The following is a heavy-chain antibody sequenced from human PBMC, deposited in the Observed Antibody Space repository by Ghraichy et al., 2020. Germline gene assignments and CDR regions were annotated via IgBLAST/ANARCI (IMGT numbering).Heavy chain of an antibody. Sequence: SVKVSCKASGFTFTSSAVQWVRQARGQRLEWIGWIVVGSGNTNYAQKFQERVTITRDMSTSTAYMELSSLRSEDTAVYYCAADIYSYGFFDYWGQGTLVTVSS. J-gene: IGHJ4*02. CDR2: IVVGSGNT. D-gene: IGHD5-18*01. CDR1: GFTFTSSA. V-gene: IGHV1-58*01. CDR3: AADIYSYGFFDY.